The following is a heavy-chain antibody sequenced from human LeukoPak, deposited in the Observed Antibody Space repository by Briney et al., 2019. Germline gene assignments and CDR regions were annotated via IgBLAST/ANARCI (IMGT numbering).Heavy chain of an antibody. Sequence: SETLSLTCAVYGGSFSGYYWSWIRQPPGKGLEWIGEINHSGSTYYNPSLKSRVTISVDTSKNQFSLKLSSVTAADTAVYYCARPAHSGSYYPFDYWGQGTLVTVSS. D-gene: IGHD1-26*01. CDR3: ARPAHSGSYYPFDY. V-gene: IGHV4-34*01. CDR1: GGSFSGYY. CDR2: INHSGST. J-gene: IGHJ4*02.